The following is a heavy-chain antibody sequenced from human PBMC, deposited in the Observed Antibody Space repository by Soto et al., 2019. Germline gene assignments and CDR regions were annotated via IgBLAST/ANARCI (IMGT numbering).Heavy chain of an antibody. J-gene: IGHJ4*02. CDR1: GFTFSSYA. D-gene: IGHD3-3*01. V-gene: IGHV3-23*01. CDR3: AKGSGTYYDFWSGYYYFDY. CDR2: ISGSGGST. Sequence: GGSLRLSCAASGFTFSSYAMSWVRQAPGKGLEWVSAISGSGGSTYYADSVKGRFTISRDNSKNTLYLQMNSLRAEDTAVYYCAKGSGTYYDFWSGYYYFDYWGQGTLVTVSS.